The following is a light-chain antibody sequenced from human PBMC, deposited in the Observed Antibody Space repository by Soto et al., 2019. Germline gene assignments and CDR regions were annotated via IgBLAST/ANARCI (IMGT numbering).Light chain of an antibody. V-gene: IGKV3-15*01. CDR2: GAY. J-gene: IGKJ1*01. Sequence: EIVMTQSPATLSVSPGERATLSCRASQSVSSNLAWYQQKPGQAPRLLIYGAYTRAAGVPARFSGSGSGTDFTLTISRLEPEDFAVYYCQQYGSSFKTFGQGTKVDIK. CDR1: QSVSSN. CDR3: QQYGSSFKT.